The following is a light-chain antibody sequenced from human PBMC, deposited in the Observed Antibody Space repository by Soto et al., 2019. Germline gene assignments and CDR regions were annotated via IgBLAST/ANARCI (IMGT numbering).Light chain of an antibody. Sequence: QSVLTQHASVSGSPGQSITISCTGGGRDIGAYDYVSWYQQRPGKAPKLIIYGVKNRPSGVSNRFSASKSAFTASLTISGLQTEDEADYYCSSYTTSYFYVFGPGTKVTVL. J-gene: IGLJ1*01. V-gene: IGLV2-14*01. CDR3: SSYTTSYFYV. CDR1: GRDIGAYDY. CDR2: GVK.